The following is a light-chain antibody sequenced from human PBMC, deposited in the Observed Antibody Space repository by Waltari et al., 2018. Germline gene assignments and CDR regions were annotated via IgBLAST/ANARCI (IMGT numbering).Light chain of an antibody. CDR2: EVS. J-gene: IGLJ1*01. CDR3: SSYTTSSAPGV. Sequence: QSALTQPASVSGSPGQSITISCPGTDSDVGAYDFVSWYQQHPVKAPHLIIYEVSNRPSGISNRFSASKSGNTASLTISGLQAEDEADYYCSSYTTSSAPGVFGTGTRVTVL. CDR1: DSDVGAYDF. V-gene: IGLV2-14*01.